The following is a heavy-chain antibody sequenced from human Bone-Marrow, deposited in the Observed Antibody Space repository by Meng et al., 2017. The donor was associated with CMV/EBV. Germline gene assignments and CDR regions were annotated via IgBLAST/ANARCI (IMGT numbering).Heavy chain of an antibody. CDR2: IIPIFGTA. CDR1: GYTFTGYY. CDR3: GTAITIFGVVNYYYYYGMDV. V-gene: IGHV1-69*05. J-gene: IGHJ6*02. D-gene: IGHD3-3*01. Sequence: SVKVSCKASGYTFTGYYMHWVRQAPGQGLEWMGGIIPIFGTANYAQKFQGRVTITTDESTSTAYMELSSLRSEDTAVYYCGTAITIFGVVNYYYYYGMDVWGQGTTVTVSS.